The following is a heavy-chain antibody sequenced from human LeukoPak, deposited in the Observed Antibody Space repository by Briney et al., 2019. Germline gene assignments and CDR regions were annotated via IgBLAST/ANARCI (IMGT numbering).Heavy chain of an antibody. V-gene: IGHV4-34*01. J-gene: IGHJ4*02. CDR1: GGSFSGYY. D-gene: IGHD3-10*01. CDR2: INHSGST. CDR3: ARRITMVRGFNY. Sequence: SETLSLTCAVYGGSFSGYYWSWIRQPPGKGLEWIGEINHSGSTNYNPSLKSRVTISVATSKNQFSLKLSSVTAADTAVYYCARRITMVRGFNYWGQGTLVTVSS.